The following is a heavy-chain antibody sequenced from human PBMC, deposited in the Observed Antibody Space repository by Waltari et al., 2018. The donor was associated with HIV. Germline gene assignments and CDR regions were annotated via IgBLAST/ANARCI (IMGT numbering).Heavy chain of an antibody. CDR2: INPNRGGT. Sequence: QVQLVQSGAEVKKPGASVKVSCKASGYTFPGYYMHWVRQAPGPGLEWMGWINPNRGGTNYAQKFQGRVTMTRDTDISTAYMELSRLRSDDTAVYYCARGPFTTVVTPADYWGQGTLVTVSS. J-gene: IGHJ4*02. CDR3: ARGPFTTVVTPADY. V-gene: IGHV1-2*02. D-gene: IGHD4-17*01. CDR1: GYTFPGYY.